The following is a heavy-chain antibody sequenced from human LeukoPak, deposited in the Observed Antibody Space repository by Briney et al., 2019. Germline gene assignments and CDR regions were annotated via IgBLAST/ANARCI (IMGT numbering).Heavy chain of an antibody. V-gene: IGHV3-7*01. CDR3: ARARVIRYFDWLAY. CDR1: GFNFGTYW. D-gene: IGHD3-9*01. Sequence: GSLRLSCAASGFNFGTYWMSWVRQAPEKGLEWVATIKEDGSEKYYVDSVKGRFTISRDNAKKSLHLQMNSLRAEDTAVYYCARARVIRYFDWLAYWGQGTLVTVSS. J-gene: IGHJ4*02. CDR2: IKEDGSEK.